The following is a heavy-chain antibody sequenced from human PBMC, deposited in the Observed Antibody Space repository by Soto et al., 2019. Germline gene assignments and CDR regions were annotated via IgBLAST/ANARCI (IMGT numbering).Heavy chain of an antibody. V-gene: IGHV4-34*01. D-gene: IGHD6-13*01. CDR3: ACRWDSSSWLRY. J-gene: IGHJ4*02. CDR1: GGSFSGYY. CDR2: INHSGIT. Sequence: QVQLQQWGAGLLKPSETLSLTCAVYGGSFSGYYWSWIRQPPGKGLEWIGEINHSGITNYNPALKGRVTISVDTSKNQFSLKLSSVTDADTAVYYCACRWDSSSWLRYWGQGTLVTVSS.